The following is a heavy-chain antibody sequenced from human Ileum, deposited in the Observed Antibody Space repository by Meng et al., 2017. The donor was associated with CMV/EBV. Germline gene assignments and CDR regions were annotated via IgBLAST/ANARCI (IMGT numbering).Heavy chain of an antibody. Sequence: VESGGGVLQLGGSLRLSCAASGFTLSTCRMHWVRQAPGKGLVWVARIKGDGDTSAYADSVEGRFTISRDNAQNTLYLQMNSLRAEDTAVYYCVAWGLGNYWGQGTLVTVSS. V-gene: IGHV3-74*01. D-gene: IGHD2-21*01. CDR1: GFTLSTCR. J-gene: IGHJ4*02. CDR3: VAWGLGNY. CDR2: IKGDGDTS.